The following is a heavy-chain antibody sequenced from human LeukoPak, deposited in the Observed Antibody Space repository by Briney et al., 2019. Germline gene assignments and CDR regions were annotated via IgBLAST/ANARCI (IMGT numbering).Heavy chain of an antibody. CDR3: VRVNGLYYYGMDV. CDR2: INSDGSST. D-gene: IGHD2-8*01. V-gene: IGHV3-74*01. CDR1: AFTFSSYW. Sequence: AESLTLARPASAFTFSSYWMHWVRQAPGKGMVWVSRINSDGSSTSYADSVKGRFTISRDNAKNTLYLQMNSLRAEDTAVYYCVRVNGLYYYGMDVWGQGTTVTVSS. J-gene: IGHJ6*02.